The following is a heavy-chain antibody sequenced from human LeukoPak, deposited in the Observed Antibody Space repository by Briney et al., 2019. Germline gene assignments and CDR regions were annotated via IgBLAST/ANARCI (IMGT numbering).Heavy chain of an antibody. Sequence: GGSLRLSCEASGFTFSSNAMSWVRQAPGKGLEWVSSIDKIGVGTYYADSVRGRFTISRDNSKNTLFLQMNSLRAEDSAVYYCAKDYVVGSIDYWGQGTLVTVSS. V-gene: IGHV3-23*01. CDR1: GFTFSSNA. CDR3: AKDYVVGSIDY. J-gene: IGHJ4*02. CDR2: IDKIGVGT. D-gene: IGHD2-21*01.